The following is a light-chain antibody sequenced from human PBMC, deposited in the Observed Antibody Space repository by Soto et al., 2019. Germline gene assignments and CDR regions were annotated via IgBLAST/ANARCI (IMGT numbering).Light chain of an antibody. J-gene: IGKJ5*01. Sequence: EIVLTHSPATLSLSPGERATLSCSASQSVATYVSWYQQKPGQAPRLLIYDAFNSATGTPARFSGSGSGTDFTLTISSLEPADSAVYYCQQRIKWPITFGQGTRLEIK. CDR2: DAF. CDR3: QQRIKWPIT. V-gene: IGKV3-11*01. CDR1: QSVATY.